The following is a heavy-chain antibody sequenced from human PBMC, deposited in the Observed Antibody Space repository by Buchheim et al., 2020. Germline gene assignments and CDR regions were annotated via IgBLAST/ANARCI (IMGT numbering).Heavy chain of an antibody. Sequence: EVQLVESGGGLVQPGGSLRLSCAASGFTVSSNYMSWVRQAPGKGLEWVSVIYSGGSTYYADSVKGRFTISRDNSKNQLYLQMNSLRAEDTAVYYCAREAGSSIAVAGPSYYFDYWGQGTL. V-gene: IGHV3-66*01. D-gene: IGHD6-19*01. J-gene: IGHJ4*02. CDR1: GFTVSSNY. CDR2: IYSGGST. CDR3: AREAGSSIAVAGPSYYFDY.